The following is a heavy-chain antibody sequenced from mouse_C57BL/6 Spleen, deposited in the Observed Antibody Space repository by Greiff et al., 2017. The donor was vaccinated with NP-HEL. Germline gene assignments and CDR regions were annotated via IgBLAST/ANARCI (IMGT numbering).Heavy chain of an antibody. CDR3: TEGITLFDY. D-gene: IGHD1-1*01. CDR1: GYTFTDYE. Sequence: QVQLKQSGAELVRPGASVTLSCKASGYTFTDYEMHWVKQTPVHGLEWIGAIDPETGGTAYNQKFKGKAILTADKSSSTAYMELRSLTSEDSAVYYCTEGITLFDYWGQGTTLTVSS. CDR2: IDPETGGT. V-gene: IGHV1-15*01. J-gene: IGHJ2*01.